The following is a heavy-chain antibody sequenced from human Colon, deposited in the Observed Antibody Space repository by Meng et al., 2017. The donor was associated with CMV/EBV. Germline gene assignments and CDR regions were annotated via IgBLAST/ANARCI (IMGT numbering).Heavy chain of an antibody. Sequence: GESLKISCAASGFTVSSNYMSWVRQAPGKGLEWVSGISGSGGTTNYADSVKGRFTISRDNSKNTLYLQMNSLRAEDTAVYYCANLGAYWGQGTLVTVSS. CDR3: ANLGAY. D-gene: IGHD1-26*01. J-gene: IGHJ4*02. V-gene: IGHV3-23*01. CDR1: GFTVSSNY. CDR2: ISGSGGTT.